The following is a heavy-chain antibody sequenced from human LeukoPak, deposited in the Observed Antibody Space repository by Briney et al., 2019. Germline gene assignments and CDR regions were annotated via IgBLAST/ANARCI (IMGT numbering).Heavy chain of an antibody. CDR3: ARVPRGYSYGYLLYYYYMDV. V-gene: IGHV4-39*07. D-gene: IGHD5-18*01. CDR2: ISYSGST. CDR1: GGSISSSSYY. J-gene: IGHJ6*03. Sequence: PSETLSLTCTVSGGSISSSSYYWGWIRQPPGKGLEWIGSISYSGSTYYNPSLKSRVTISVDTSKNQFSLKLSSVTAADTAVYYCARVPRGYSYGYLLYYYYMDVWGKGTTVTVSS.